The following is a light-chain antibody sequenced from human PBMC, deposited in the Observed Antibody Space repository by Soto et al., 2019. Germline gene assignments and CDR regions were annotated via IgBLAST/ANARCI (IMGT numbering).Light chain of an antibody. Sequence: QSALTQPASVSGSPGQSITISCTGTTSDVGGYNYVSWYQQLPGNAPKLIIYEVNHRPSGVSNRFSGFKSGSTASLPISRLQGEDEAHYYCSSYTGISSLDIVFGGGTQLTVL. V-gene: IGLV2-14*01. CDR3: SSYTGISSLDIV. J-gene: IGLJ7*01. CDR1: TSDVGGYNY. CDR2: EVN.